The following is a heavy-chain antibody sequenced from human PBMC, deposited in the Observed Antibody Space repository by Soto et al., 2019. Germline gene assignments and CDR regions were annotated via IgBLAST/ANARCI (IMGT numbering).Heavy chain of an antibody. J-gene: IGHJ4*02. CDR3: ARVTPFGTNKPHRFDY. CDR2: INHSGST. CDR1: GGSFSGYY. Sequence: QVQLQQWGAGLLKPSETLSLTCAVYGGSFSGYYWSWIRQPPGKGLEWIGEINHSGSTNYNPSLKSRVTISVDTSKNQFSLKLSSVTAADTAVYYCARVTPFGTNKPHRFDYWGQGTLVTVSS. V-gene: IGHV4-34*01. D-gene: IGHD3-16*01.